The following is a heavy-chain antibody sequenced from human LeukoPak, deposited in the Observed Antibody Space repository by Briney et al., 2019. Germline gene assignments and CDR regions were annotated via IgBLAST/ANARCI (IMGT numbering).Heavy chain of an antibody. CDR3: ARGAVAGTNWYFDY. J-gene: IGHJ4*02. D-gene: IGHD6-19*01. V-gene: IGHV3-72*01. CDR2: IRNKVRGYIT. CDR1: GFIFSDHY. Sequence: GGSLRLSCAASGFIFSDHYMDWVRQAPGRGLEWVARIRNKVRGYITEYAASVQGRFTISRDDSSNSLYLQMSSLKTEDTAVYFCARGAVAGTNWYFDYWGQGTLVAVSS.